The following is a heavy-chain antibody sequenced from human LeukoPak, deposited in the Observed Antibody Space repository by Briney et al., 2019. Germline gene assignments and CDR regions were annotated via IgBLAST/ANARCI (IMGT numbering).Heavy chain of an antibody. V-gene: IGHV3-69-1*02. CDR2: FSGTSST. Sequence: PRGSPRLSCAASGFTFSSCAMSWVRQAPGKGLEWVSTFSGTSSTSYADSVKGRFTISRDNAKNSLYLQMNSLRAEDTALYYCARDVWFDAWGQGTLVTVSS. CDR1: GFTFSSCA. CDR3: ARDVWFDA. J-gene: IGHJ5*02.